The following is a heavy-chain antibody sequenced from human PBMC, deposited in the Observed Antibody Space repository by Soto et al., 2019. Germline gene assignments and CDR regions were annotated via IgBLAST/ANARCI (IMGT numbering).Heavy chain of an antibody. CDR1: GYALTGYY. Sequence: ASVKVSFKASGYALTGYYMHWVRQAPGQGLEWMGCIKCNSGGTNYPQKFQGRVTMTRDTSISTAYMELSRLRSDDTAVYYCASVGYGSYSLYYYGMDVWGQGTRVTVSS. D-gene: IGHD3-22*01. CDR3: ASVGYGSYSLYYYGMDV. J-gene: IGHJ6*02. CDR2: IKCNSGGT. V-gene: IGHV1-2*02.